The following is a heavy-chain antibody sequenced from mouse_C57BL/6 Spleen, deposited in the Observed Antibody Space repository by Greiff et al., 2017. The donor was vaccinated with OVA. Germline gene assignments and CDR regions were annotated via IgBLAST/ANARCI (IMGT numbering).Heavy chain of an antibody. J-gene: IGHJ4*01. CDR3: ARTPYYGSSYYAMDY. D-gene: IGHD1-1*01. Sequence: VKLQESGAELVKPGASVKISCKASGYAFSSYWMNWVKQRPGKGLEWIGQIYPGDGDTNYNGKFKGKATLTADKSSSTAYMQLSSLTSEDSAVYFCARTPYYGSSYYAMDYWGQGTSVTVSS. V-gene: IGHV1-80*01. CDR2: IYPGDGDT. CDR1: GYAFSSYW.